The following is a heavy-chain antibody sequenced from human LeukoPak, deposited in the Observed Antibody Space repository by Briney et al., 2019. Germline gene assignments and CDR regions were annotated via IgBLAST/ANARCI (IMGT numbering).Heavy chain of an antibody. V-gene: IGHV1-18*01. D-gene: IGHD3-22*01. Sequence: GASVKVSCTASGYAFTSYYITWVRQAPGQGLEWMGWISAYNGKTNYAQMFQGRVTMTTDTSTTTAYMELRGLRSDDTAVYYCARGLYYHDSRGLDYWGQGTLVTVSS. CDR3: ARGLYYHDSRGLDY. J-gene: IGHJ4*02. CDR2: ISAYNGKT. CDR1: GYAFTSYY.